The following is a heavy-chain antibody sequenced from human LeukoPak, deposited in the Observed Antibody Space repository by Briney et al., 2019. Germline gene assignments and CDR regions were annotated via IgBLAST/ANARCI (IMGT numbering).Heavy chain of an antibody. CDR1: GFTFSDYD. Sequence: GGSLRLSCAASGFTFSDYDMHWVLQATGKGLEWVSAIGTAGDTYYTGSVKGRFTISRENAKNSLYLQMNSLRAGDTAVYYCARVAKERVGGVYYFDYWGQGTLVTVSS. D-gene: IGHD1-1*01. CDR3: ARVAKERVGGVYYFDY. V-gene: IGHV3-13*01. J-gene: IGHJ4*02. CDR2: IGTAGDT.